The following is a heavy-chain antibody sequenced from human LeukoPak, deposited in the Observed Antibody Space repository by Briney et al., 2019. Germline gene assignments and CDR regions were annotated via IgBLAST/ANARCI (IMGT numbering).Heavy chain of an antibody. CDR2: ISSSGSTI. D-gene: IGHD3-10*01. CDR1: GFTFSSYS. J-gene: IGHJ4*02. V-gene: IGHV3-48*04. CDR3: ARRTVWFGELCYFDY. Sequence: SGGSLRLSCAASGFTFSSYSMNWVRQAPGKGLEWVSYISSSGSTIYYADSVKGRFTISRDNAKNSLYLQMNSLRAEDTAVYYCARRTVWFGELCYFDYWGQGTLVTVSS.